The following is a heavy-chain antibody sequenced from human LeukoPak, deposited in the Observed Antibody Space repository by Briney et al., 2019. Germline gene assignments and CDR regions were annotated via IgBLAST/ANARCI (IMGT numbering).Heavy chain of an antibody. CDR3: AKVGRDGYNYFDY. CDR1: GFTFSSYG. CDR2: ISYDGSNK. V-gene: IGHV3-30*18. D-gene: IGHD5-24*01. Sequence: PGGSLRLSCAAFGFTFSSYGMHWVRQAPGKGLEWVAVISYDGSNKYYADSVKGRFTISRDNSKNTLYLQMNSLRAEDTAVYYCAKVGRDGYNYFDYWGQGTLVTVSS. J-gene: IGHJ4*02.